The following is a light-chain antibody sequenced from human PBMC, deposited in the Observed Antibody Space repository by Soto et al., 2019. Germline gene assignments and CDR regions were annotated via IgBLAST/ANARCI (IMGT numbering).Light chain of an antibody. CDR3: KTYDSAPRT. J-gene: IGKJ1*01. CDR2: AAS. CDR1: QGISNY. Sequence: DIQMTQSPSSLSASVGDRVTITCRASQGISNYLAWYQQKPGRVPELLIYAASTLQSGVPSRFSGSGSGTDFTLNIGSLQTEDGATYYSKTYDSAPRTFGQGTRVEIK. V-gene: IGKV1-27*01.